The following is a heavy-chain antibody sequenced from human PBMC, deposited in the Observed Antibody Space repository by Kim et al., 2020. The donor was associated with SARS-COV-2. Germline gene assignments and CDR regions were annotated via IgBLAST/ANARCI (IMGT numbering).Heavy chain of an antibody. CDR3: ASPEIAARHPYYYYYGMDV. V-gene: IGHV1-69*13. D-gene: IGHD6-6*01. Sequence: SVKVSCKASGGTFSSYAISWVRQAPGQGLEWMGGIIPIFGTANYAQKFQGRVAITADESTSTAYMELSSLRSEDTAVNYCASPEIAARHPYYYYYGMDV. CDR2: IIPIFGTA. CDR1: GGTFSSYA. J-gene: IGHJ6*01.